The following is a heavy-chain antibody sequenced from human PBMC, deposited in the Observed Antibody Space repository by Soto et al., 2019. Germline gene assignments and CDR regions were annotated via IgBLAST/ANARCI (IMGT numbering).Heavy chain of an antibody. Sequence: QVQLVESGGGVVQPGRSLRLSCAASGFTFSSYGMHWVRQAPGKGLERVAVIWYDGSNKYYADSVKGRFTISRDESKNTLYLQMNSLRAEDTAVYYCASRYCSSTSCPTDTPYVWCKGTTVTVSA. CDR2: IWYDGSNK. D-gene: IGHD2-2*01. CDR1: GFTFSSYG. V-gene: IGHV3-33*01. CDR3: ASRYCSSTSCPTDTPYV. J-gene: IGHJ6*04.